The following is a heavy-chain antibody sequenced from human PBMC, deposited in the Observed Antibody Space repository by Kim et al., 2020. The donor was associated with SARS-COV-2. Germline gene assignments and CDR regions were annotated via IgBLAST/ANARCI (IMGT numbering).Heavy chain of an antibody. D-gene: IGHD6-13*01. CDR1: GGSFSGYY. CDR3: ARPMTRRQAAGRSRKVSWFDP. J-gene: IGHJ5*02. V-gene: IGHV4-34*01. CDR2: INHSGST. Sequence: SETLSLTCAVYGGSFSGYYWSWIRQPPGKGLEWVGEINHSGSTNYNPSLKSRVTISVDTSKNQFSLKLSSVTAADTAVYYCARPMTRRQAAGRSRKVSWFDPWGQGTLVTVSS.